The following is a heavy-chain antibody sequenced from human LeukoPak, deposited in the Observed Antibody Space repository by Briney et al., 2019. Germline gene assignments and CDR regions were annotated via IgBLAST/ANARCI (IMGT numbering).Heavy chain of an antibody. Sequence: SETLSLTCTVSGGSTSSSGYYWGWVRQPPGKGLEWIGSIYNSGSTYYNPSLKSRVTISVDTSKNQFSLKVSSVTAADTAVYYCARQDSSGWYYFDYWGQGTLVTVSS. V-gene: IGHV4-39*01. CDR1: GGSTSSSGYY. CDR3: ARQDSSGWYYFDY. D-gene: IGHD6-19*01. J-gene: IGHJ4*02. CDR2: IYNSGST.